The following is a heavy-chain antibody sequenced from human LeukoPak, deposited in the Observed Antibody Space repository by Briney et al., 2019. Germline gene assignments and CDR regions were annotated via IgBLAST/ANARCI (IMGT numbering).Heavy chain of an antibody. D-gene: IGHD3-22*01. J-gene: IGHJ4*02. CDR3: ATGDYYDSSGYSPKY. V-gene: IGHV1-8*01. Sequence: ASVKVSCKASGYTFTSYDINWVRQATGQGLEWMGWMNPNSGNTGYAQKFQGRVTMSRNTSISTAYMELSSLRSEDTAVYYCATGDYYDSSGYSPKYWGQGTLVTVSS. CDR2: MNPNSGNT. CDR1: GYTFTSYD.